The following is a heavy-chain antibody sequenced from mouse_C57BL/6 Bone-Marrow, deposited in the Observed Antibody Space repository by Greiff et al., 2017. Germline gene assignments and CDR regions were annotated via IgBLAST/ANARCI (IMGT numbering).Heavy chain of an antibody. Sequence: QVQLQQPGAELVKPGASVKLSCKASGYTFTSYWMHWVKQRPGQGLEWIGMIHPNSGSTNYNEKFKSKATLTVDKSSSTAYMQLSSLTSEDSAVYYCARLYYYAMDYWGQGTSVPVSS. J-gene: IGHJ4*01. CDR3: ARLYYYAMDY. V-gene: IGHV1-64*01. CDR2: IHPNSGST. CDR1: GYTFTSYW.